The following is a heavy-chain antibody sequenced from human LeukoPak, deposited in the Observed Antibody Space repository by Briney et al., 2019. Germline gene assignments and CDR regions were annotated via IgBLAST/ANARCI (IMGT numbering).Heavy chain of an antibody. Sequence: PGGSLRLSCAASGFTFSSYAMSWVRRAPGEGLEWVSSISGSGGRTYYADSVQVRLTISRVNSKKASSLQMNSSRADDRVLYYCAKVLPTRIEVADYCLDCWGQGTLVTVSS. CDR3: AKVLPTRIEVADYCLDC. J-gene: IGHJ4*02. CDR1: GFTFSSYA. D-gene: IGHD2-21*01. V-gene: IGHV3-23*01. CDR2: ISGSGGRT.